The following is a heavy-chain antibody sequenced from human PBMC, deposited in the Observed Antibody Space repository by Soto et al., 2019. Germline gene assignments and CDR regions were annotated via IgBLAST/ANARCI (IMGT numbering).Heavy chain of an antibody. Sequence: LSLTCXVSGGSISSGGYYWSWIRQHPGKGLEWIGYIYYSGSTYYNPSLKSRVTISVDTSKNQFSLKLSSMTAADTAVYYCARVYYDSSGYYSEFDPWGQGTPVTVSS. J-gene: IGHJ5*02. V-gene: IGHV4-31*03. CDR1: GGSISSGGYY. D-gene: IGHD3-22*01. CDR2: IYYSGST. CDR3: ARVYYDSSGYYSEFDP.